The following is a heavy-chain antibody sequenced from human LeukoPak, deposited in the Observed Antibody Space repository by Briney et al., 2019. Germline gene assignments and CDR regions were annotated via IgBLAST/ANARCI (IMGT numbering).Heavy chain of an antibody. CDR3: ATRGGYGDYVDY. V-gene: IGHV4-39*07. CDR2: AHYSGTT. Sequence: PSETLSLTCTVSGDSINNNNYYWGWIRQPPGKGLEWIGSAHYSGTTYYNPSLESRLTIALDLSKNQFSLKLSSVTAADTAVYYCATRGGYGDYVDYWGQGTLVTVSS. J-gene: IGHJ4*02. CDR1: GDSINNNNYY. D-gene: IGHD4-17*01.